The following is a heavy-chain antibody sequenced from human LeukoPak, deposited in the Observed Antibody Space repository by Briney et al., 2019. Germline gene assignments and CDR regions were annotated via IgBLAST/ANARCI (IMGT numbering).Heavy chain of an antibody. V-gene: IGHV3-53*01. J-gene: IGHJ4*02. D-gene: IGHD1-26*01. Sequence: PGGSLRLSCAASGFTVSSNYMSWVRQAPGKGLEWVSVIYSGGSTYYADPVKGRFTISRDNSKNTLYLQMNSLRAEDTAVYYCARVWSRIVGATTSSVYWGQGTLVTVSS. CDR3: ARVWSRIVGATTSSVY. CDR2: IYSGGST. CDR1: GFTVSSNY.